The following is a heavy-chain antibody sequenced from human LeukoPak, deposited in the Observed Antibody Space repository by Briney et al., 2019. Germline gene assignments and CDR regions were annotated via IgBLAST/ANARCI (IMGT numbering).Heavy chain of an antibody. CDR3: ARATASDSSGVHLNWFDT. D-gene: IGHD3-22*01. V-gene: IGHV3-9*01. CDR1: GFSFDDFA. Sequence: SLRLSCVGSGFSFDDFAMHWVRQVPGKGLEWVSGLTWNSGTFGYADSVKGRFTISRDNAKNSLFLEVSGLRGEDTAFYYCARATASDSSGVHLNWFDTWGQGTRVTVSS. CDR2: LTWNSGTF. J-gene: IGHJ5*02.